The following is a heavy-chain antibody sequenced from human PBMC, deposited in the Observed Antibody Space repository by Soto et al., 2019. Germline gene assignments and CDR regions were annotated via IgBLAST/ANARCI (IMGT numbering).Heavy chain of an antibody. CDR2: LDGAGGST. J-gene: IGHJ6*02. D-gene: IGHD3-10*01. CDR3: AAPRDEYGSGVSWFTYVMDI. CDR1: GFTFSDFA. V-gene: IGHV3-23*01. Sequence: GGSLRLSCLASGFTFSDFAMTWVRHVPGRGLEWVASLDGAGGSTYYAESVRGRFSISRDNSQNMLFLQMKRLTVDDTAIYYCAAPRDEYGSGVSWFTYVMDIWGQGTTVTVSS.